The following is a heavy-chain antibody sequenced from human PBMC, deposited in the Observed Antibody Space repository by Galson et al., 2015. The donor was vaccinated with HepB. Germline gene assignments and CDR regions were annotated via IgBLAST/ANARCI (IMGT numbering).Heavy chain of an antibody. V-gene: IGHV3-74*01. CDR2: INNDRSST. CDR3: AREGSDPFDY. CDR1: GFTFSSYW. D-gene: IGHD3-10*01. Sequence: SLRLSCAASGFTFSSYWMHWVRQAPGKGLVWVSRINNDRSSTSYADSVKGRFTISRDSAKNTLYLQMNSLRAEDTAVYYCAREGSDPFDYWGQGTLVTVSS. J-gene: IGHJ4*02.